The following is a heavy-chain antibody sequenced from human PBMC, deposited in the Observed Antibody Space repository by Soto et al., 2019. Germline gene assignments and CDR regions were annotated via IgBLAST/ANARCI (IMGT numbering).Heavy chain of an antibody. Sequence: SVKVSCKASGGTFSSYAISWVRQAPGQGLEWMGGIIPIFGTANYAQKFQGRVTITADESTSTAYMELSSLRSEDTAVYYCARDGVDYYGSGSYPPWGQGTLFTVSS. CDR2: IIPIFGTA. CDR3: ARDGVDYYGSGSYPP. D-gene: IGHD3-10*01. V-gene: IGHV1-69*13. J-gene: IGHJ5*02. CDR1: GGTFSSYA.